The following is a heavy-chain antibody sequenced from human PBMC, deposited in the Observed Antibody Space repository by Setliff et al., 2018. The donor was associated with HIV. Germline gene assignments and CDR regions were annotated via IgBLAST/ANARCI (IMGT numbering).Heavy chain of an antibody. CDR1: GYSIGSGYY. D-gene: IGHD2-8*01. Sequence: SETLFLTCGVSGYSIGSGYYWGWIRQPPGKGLEWIGSIYHSGLTYYNPSLKSRVTISVDSSKNQFSLRLSSVTAADTAVYYCARLRMETLMQHFDYWGQGTLVTVSS. V-gene: IGHV4-38-2*01. CDR3: ARLRMETLMQHFDY. CDR2: IYHSGLT. J-gene: IGHJ4*02.